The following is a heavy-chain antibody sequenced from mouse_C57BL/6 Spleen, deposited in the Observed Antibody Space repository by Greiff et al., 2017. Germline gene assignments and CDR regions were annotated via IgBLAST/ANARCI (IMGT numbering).Heavy chain of an antibody. CDR1: GYTFTSYW. J-gene: IGHJ3*01. CDR3: ARGPFAY. CDR2: IDPSDSET. Sequence: QVQLKQPGAELVRPGSSVKLSCTASGYTFTSYWMHWVKQRPIQGLEWIGNIDPSDSETHYNQKFKDKATLTVDKSSSTAYMQLSSLTSEDSAVYYCARGPFAYWGQGTLVTVSA. V-gene: IGHV1-52*01.